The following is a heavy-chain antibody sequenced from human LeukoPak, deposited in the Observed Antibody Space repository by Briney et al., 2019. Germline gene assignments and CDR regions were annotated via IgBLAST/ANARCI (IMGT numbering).Heavy chain of an antibody. CDR2: INHSGST. CDR3: ARGRGSIAVAGARGNWFDP. J-gene: IGHJ5*02. V-gene: IGHV4-34*01. D-gene: IGHD6-19*01. Sequence: SETLSLTCAVYGGSFSGYYWSWIRQPPGKGLEWIGEINHSGSTNYNPSLESRVTISVDTTKNQFSLKLSSVTAADTAVYYCARGRGSIAVAGARGNWFDPWGQGTLVTVSS. CDR1: GGSFSGYY.